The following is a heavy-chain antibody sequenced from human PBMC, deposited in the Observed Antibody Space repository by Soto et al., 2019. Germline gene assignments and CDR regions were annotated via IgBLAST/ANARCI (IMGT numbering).Heavy chain of an antibody. CDR3: ARDSPIGSTFSGYYAIES. CDR2: TIPLLNVA. J-gene: IGHJ4*02. D-gene: IGHD5-12*01. Sequence: GASVKVSCKASGGTFSTSTFTWVRQAHGQGLEWMGRTIPLLNVADYAQDFQGRLTITADKSTSTTYMELTSLTSKDTAVYYCARDSPIGSTFSGYYAIESWGQGTLGTVSS. V-gene: IGHV1-69*04. CDR1: GGTFSTST.